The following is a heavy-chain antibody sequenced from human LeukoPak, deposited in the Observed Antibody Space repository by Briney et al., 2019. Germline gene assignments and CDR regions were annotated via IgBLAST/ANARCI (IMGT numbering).Heavy chain of an antibody. Sequence: SETLSLTCTVSGGSISSGSYYWSWIRQPAGKGLEWIGRIYTSGSTNYNPSLKSRVTISVDTSKNQFSLKPSSVTAADTAVYYCATSPNYCTNGVCYETIDYWGQGTLVTVSS. V-gene: IGHV4-61*02. CDR3: ATSPNYCTNGVCYETIDY. CDR2: IYTSGST. J-gene: IGHJ4*02. CDR1: GGSISSGSYY. D-gene: IGHD2-8*01.